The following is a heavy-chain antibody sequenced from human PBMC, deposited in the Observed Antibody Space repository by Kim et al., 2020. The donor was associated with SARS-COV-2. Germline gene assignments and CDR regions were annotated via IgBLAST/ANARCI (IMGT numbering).Heavy chain of an antibody. J-gene: IGHJ6*03. V-gene: IGHV3-21*01. Sequence: ADSVKGRFTIARDNAKNSLYLQRNSLRAEDTAVYYCARGSLAYYYYYYMDVWGKGTTVTVSS. CDR3: ARGSLAYYYYYYMDV. D-gene: IGHD3-10*01.